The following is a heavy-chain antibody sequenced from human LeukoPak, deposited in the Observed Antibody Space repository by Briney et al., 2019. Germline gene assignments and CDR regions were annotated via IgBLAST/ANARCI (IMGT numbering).Heavy chain of an antibody. V-gene: IGHV3-23*01. J-gene: IGHJ6*02. CDR2: VTTSGYNT. CDR1: GFTFNNYG. Sequence: PGGSLRLSCAASGFTFNNYGMTWVRQAPGKGLEWVSGVTTSGYNTYYADSVKGRFTISRDNTKSTLFLQMNSLRAEDTAVYYCARGPPRSMDVWGQGTTVTVSS. CDR3: ARGPPRSMDV.